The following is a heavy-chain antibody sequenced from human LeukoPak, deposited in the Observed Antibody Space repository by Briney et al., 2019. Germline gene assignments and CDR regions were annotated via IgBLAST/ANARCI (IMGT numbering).Heavy chain of an antibody. Sequence: SQTLSLTCAISGDNVSSNGFAWSWIRQSPSRGLEWLGRTYYGSKWNNDYSVSVKSRITINPDTSKNQFSLQLISVAPEDTAVYYCARTSLQSVYFDCWGQGTLVTVSS. V-gene: IGHV6-1*01. CDR1: GDNVSSNGFA. CDR2: TYYGSKWNN. CDR3: ARTSLQSVYFDC. J-gene: IGHJ4*02.